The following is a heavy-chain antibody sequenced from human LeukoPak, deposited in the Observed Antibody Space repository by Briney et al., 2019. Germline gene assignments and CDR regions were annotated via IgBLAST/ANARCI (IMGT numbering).Heavy chain of an antibody. CDR2: IIPILGIA. CDR1: EATLSTNP. V-gene: IGHV1-69*04. D-gene: IGHD3-22*01. Sequence: GSSVKVSCKASEATLSTNPITWFHQAPDQGLEWMGRIIPILGIANYAQKFQGRVTITADKSTSTAYMELSSLRSEDTAVYYCARETLLSYDSQYWGQGTLVTVSS. CDR3: ARETLLSYDSQY. J-gene: IGHJ4*02.